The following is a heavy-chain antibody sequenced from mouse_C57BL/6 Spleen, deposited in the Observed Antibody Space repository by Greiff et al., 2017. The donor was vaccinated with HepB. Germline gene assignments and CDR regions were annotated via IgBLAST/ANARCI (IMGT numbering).Heavy chain of an antibody. CDR2: IDPSDSYT. CDR3: ARFGYSDY. Sequence: QVQLQQPGAELVKPGASVKLSCKASGYTFPSYWMQWVTQRPGQGLEWIGEIDPSDSYTNYNQKFKGKATLTVDTSSSTAYMQLSSLTSEDSAVYYCARFGYSDYWGQGTTLTVSS. J-gene: IGHJ2*01. CDR1: GYTFPSYW. V-gene: IGHV1-50*01.